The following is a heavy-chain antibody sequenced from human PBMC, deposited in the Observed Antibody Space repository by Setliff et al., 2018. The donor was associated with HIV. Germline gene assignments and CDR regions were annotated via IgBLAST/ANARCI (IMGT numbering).Heavy chain of an antibody. D-gene: IGHD3-3*01. CDR3: ATPDYNFLRGVNVWYFDY. Sequence: GASVKVSCKASGGTFNNYAISWVRQAPGQGLEWVGGIIPLFGTSNYALKFQGRVTITANESTNTAYMELSSLRSEDTAVYYCATPDYNFLRGVNVWYFDYWGQGTLVTVS. J-gene: IGHJ4*02. CDR2: IIPLFGTS. V-gene: IGHV1-69*13. CDR1: GGTFNNYA.